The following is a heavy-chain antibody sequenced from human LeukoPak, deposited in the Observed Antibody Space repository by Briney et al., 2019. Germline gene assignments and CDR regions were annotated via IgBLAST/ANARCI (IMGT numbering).Heavy chain of an antibody. Sequence: GGSLRLSCAASGFTFSSYWMHWVRQAPGKGLVWVSRINSDGSSTSYADSVKGRFTISRDNAKNTLYLQMNSLRAEDTAVYYCARSDYYYDSRGYYVRYWGQGTLVTVSS. CDR2: INSDGSST. V-gene: IGHV3-74*01. D-gene: IGHD3-22*01. CDR1: GFTFSSYW. J-gene: IGHJ4*02. CDR3: ARSDYYYDSRGYYVRY.